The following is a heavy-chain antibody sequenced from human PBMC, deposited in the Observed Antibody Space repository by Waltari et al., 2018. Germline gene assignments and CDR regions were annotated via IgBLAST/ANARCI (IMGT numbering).Heavy chain of an antibody. J-gene: IGHJ4*02. Sequence: QVQLQESGPGLVKPSQTLSLTCTVSGGSISSGYSYWSWIRQPPGKGLEWIGYISHSGSTYYNASLNSRVTISVDMSKNQFSLKLSSVTAADTAVYYCARRGDAAMEFDYWGQGTLVTVSS. D-gene: IGHD3-16*01. CDR2: ISHSGST. V-gene: IGHV4-30-4*08. CDR3: ARRGDAAMEFDY. CDR1: GGSISSGYSY.